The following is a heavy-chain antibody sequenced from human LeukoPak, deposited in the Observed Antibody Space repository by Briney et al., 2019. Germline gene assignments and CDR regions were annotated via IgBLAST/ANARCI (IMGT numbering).Heavy chain of an antibody. CDR1: GYTFTSYD. Sequence: GASVKVSCKASGYTFTSYDINWVRQATGQGLEWMGWMNPNSGNTGYAQKFQGRVTMTRNTSISTAYMELSSLRSEDTAVYYCARGQIYEQLVYYFYYMGVWGKGTTVTVSS. V-gene: IGHV1-8*01. CDR3: ARGQIYEQLVYYFYYMGV. J-gene: IGHJ6*03. D-gene: IGHD6-6*01. CDR2: MNPNSGNT.